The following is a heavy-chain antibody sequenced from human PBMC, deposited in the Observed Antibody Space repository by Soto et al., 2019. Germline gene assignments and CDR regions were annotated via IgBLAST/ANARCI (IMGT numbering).Heavy chain of an antibody. D-gene: IGHD1-1*01. V-gene: IGHV3-73*02. CDR1: GITFSGSA. Sequence: EVQLVESGGALVQPGGSLKLSCAASGITFSGSAMHWVRQASGKGLEWVGRIRSKANSYATAYGASVEGRFTISRDDSKSTAYLQMNRLITEDTAVYYCASSNDERYYYAMDVWGQGTTVTVSS. J-gene: IGHJ6*02. CDR3: ASSNDERYYYAMDV. CDR2: IRSKANSYAT.